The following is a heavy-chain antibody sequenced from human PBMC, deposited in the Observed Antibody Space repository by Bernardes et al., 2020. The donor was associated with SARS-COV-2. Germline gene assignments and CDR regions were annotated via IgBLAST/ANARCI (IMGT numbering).Heavy chain of an antibody. CDR3: ARVDWFDS. J-gene: IGHJ5*01. V-gene: IGHV4-59*08. Sequence: SETLSLTCTVSGGSISDYYWSWIRQPPGKGLEWIGYIHYSGSTNYNPSLTSRVTISIDTSKNQLSLKLSSVTAADTAIYYCARVDWFDSWGQGTLVTVSS. CDR1: GGSISDYY. CDR2: IHYSGST.